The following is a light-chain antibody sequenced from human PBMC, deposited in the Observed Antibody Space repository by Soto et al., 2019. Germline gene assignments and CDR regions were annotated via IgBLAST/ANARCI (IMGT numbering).Light chain of an antibody. Sequence: DVVMTQSPLSLPVTLGQPASIPCRSSQSLVYSDGNTYLNWFQQRPGQSPRRLIYKVSNRDSGVPDRFSGSGSGTDFTLKISRVEAGDVGVYYCMQGTLWPYTFGQGTKLEI. CDR3: MQGTLWPYT. J-gene: IGKJ2*01. CDR1: QSLVYSDGNTY. V-gene: IGKV2-30*01. CDR2: KVS.